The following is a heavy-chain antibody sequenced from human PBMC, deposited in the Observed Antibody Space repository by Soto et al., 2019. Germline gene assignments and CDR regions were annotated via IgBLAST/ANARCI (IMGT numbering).Heavy chain of an antibody. CDR3: ARAPWTPTTPYYFDY. V-gene: IGHV1-69*02. Sequence: VKVSCKVSGGTFSSYTISRVRQAPGQGLEWMGRIIPILGIANYAQKFQGRVTITADKSTSTAYMELSSLRSEDTAVYYCARAPWTPTTPYYFDYWGQGTLVTVSS. CDR1: GGTFSSYT. J-gene: IGHJ4*02. D-gene: IGHD1-1*01. CDR2: IIPILGIA.